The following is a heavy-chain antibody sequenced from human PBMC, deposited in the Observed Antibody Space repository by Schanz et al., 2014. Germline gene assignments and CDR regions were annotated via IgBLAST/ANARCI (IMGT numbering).Heavy chain of an antibody. Sequence: QVQLRQWGAGLLRPSETLSLTCAVSGGSIRSGTYYWSWIRQPAGKALEWVGRVFPNGITNYNPSLKSRVTISLDTSKTQFSLTLTSLTAADTAVYYCARDTTWRLDLWGRGTLVTVSS. V-gene: IGHV4-61*02. D-gene: IGHD1-1*01. CDR2: VFPNGIT. J-gene: IGHJ2*01. CDR1: GGSIRSGTYY. CDR3: ARDTTWRLDL.